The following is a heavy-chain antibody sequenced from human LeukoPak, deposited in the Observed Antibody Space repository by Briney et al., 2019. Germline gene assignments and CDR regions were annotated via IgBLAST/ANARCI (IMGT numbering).Heavy chain of an antibody. D-gene: IGHD5-12*01. J-gene: IGHJ4*02. CDR1: AFTFSSYA. V-gene: IGHV3-23*01. CDR3: AKSGGYSGYDLGY. CDR2: ISGSGGIT. Sequence: GGSLRLSCAASAFTFSSYAMSWVRQAPGKGLEWVSGISGSGGITYYADSVKGRFTISRGNSKNTLYLQMNSLRAEDTAVYYCAKSGGYSGYDLGYWGQGTLVTVAS.